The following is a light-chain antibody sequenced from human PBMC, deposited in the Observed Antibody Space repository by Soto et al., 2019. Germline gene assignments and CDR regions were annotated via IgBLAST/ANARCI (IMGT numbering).Light chain of an antibody. V-gene: IGKV1-17*01. CDR1: QAIGSD. Sequence: DVQMTQSPSPPAASIGDRVTISCRASQAIGSDLAWFQRRPGTAPQRLIFAVSSLQSGVPSRFSGSGSGTDFSLTISSLQPEDFATYFCLQYNTFPPTFGQGTKVDIK. CDR2: AVS. J-gene: IGKJ1*01. CDR3: LQYNTFPPT.